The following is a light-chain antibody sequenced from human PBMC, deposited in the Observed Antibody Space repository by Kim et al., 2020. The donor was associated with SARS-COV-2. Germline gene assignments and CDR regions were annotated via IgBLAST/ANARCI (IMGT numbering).Light chain of an antibody. V-gene: IGLV2-23*02. CDR2: EVS. Sequence: GESITISCTGTSSDVGSYNLVSWYQQHPGKAPKLMIDEVSKRPSGVSNRFSGSKSGNTASLTISGIQAEDEADYYCCSYAADSTYVFGTGTKVTVL. CDR1: SSDVGSYNL. CDR3: CSYAADSTYV. J-gene: IGLJ1*01.